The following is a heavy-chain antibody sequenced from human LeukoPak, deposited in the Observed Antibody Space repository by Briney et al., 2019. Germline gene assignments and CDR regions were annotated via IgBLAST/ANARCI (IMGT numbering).Heavy chain of an antibody. J-gene: IGHJ3*02. V-gene: IGHV4-34*01. CDR3: ARVELERYAFDI. Sequence: SETLSLTCAVYGGSFSGYYWSWIRQPPGKGLEWIGEINHSGSTNYNPSLKSRVTISVDTSKNQFSLKLSSVTAADTAVYYCARVELERYAFDIWGQGTMVTVSS. CDR1: GGSFSGYY. D-gene: IGHD1-1*01. CDR2: INHSGST.